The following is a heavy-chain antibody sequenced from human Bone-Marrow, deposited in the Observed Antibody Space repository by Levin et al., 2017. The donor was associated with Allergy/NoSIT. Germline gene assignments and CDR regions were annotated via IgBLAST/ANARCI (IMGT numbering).Heavy chain of an antibody. Sequence: GESLKISCAASGFTFSSYAMNWVRQAPGKGLEWVSAISGSGGSTYYADSVKGRFTISRDNSKNTLYLQMNSLRDEDTAVYYCARVSYSSSWYYDYWGQGTLVTVSS. CDR2: ISGSGGST. V-gene: IGHV3-23*01. CDR1: GFTFSSYA. CDR3: ARVSYSSSWYYDY. D-gene: IGHD6-13*01. J-gene: IGHJ4*02.